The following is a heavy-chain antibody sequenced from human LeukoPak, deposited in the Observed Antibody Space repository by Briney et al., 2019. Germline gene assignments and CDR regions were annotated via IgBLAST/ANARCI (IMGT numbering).Heavy chain of an antibody. D-gene: IGHD3-10*01. Sequence: ASVKVSCKASGYTFTSYGISWVRQAPGQGLEWMGWISAYNGNTNYAQKLQGRVTMTTDTSTSTAYMELRSLRSDDTAVYYCARVYYGSGRYYPDYYFDYWGQGTLVTVSS. J-gene: IGHJ4*02. CDR1: GYTFTSYG. CDR2: ISAYNGNT. V-gene: IGHV1-18*01. CDR3: ARVYYGSGRYYPDYYFDY.